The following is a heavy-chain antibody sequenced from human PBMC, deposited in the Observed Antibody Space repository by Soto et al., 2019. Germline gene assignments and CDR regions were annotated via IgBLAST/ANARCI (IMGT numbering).Heavy chain of an antibody. J-gene: IGHJ3*02. CDR3: AKGYCICGSRYPHNAFDI. D-gene: IGHD2-15*01. Sequence: GGSLRLSCAASGFTFSSYAMSLVRQAPGKGLEWVSAISGSGGSTYYADSVKGRFTISRDNSKNTLYLQMNSLRAEDTAVYYCAKGYCICGSRYPHNAFDIWGQGTMVTVSS. CDR1: GFTFSSYA. V-gene: IGHV3-23*01. CDR2: ISGSGGST.